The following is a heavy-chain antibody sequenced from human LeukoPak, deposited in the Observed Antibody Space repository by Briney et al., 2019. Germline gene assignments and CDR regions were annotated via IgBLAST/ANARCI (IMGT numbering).Heavy chain of an antibody. J-gene: IGHJ4*02. CDR1: GGSIGSYY. V-gene: IGHV4-59*01. CDR2: IYYSGST. Sequence: SETLSLTCTVSGGSIGSYYWSWIRQPPGKGLEWIGYIYYSGSTNYNPSLKSRVTISVDTSKNQFSLKLSSVTAADTAVYYCARDRPITMVRGGGFDYWGQGTLVTVSS. D-gene: IGHD3-10*01. CDR3: ARDRPITMVRGGGFDY.